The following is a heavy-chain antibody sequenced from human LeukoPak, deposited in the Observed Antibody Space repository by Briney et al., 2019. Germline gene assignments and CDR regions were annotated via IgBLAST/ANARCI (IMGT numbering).Heavy chain of an antibody. J-gene: IGHJ4*02. D-gene: IGHD6-19*01. CDR1: GFTFSSYA. V-gene: IGHV3-30*04. CDR2: ISYDGSNK. CDR3: ARVDLHSSGCDY. Sequence: GGSLRLSCAASGFTFSSYAMHWVRQAPGKGLEWVAVISYDGSNKYYADSVKGRFTISRDNSKNTLYLQMNSLRAEDTAVYYCARVDLHSSGCDYWGQGTLVTVSS.